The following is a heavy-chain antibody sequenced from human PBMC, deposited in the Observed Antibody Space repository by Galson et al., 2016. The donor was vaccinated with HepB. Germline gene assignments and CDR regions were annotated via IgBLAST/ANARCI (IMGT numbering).Heavy chain of an antibody. V-gene: IGHV1-69*13. CDR3: ARGGWDCSDTTCYSLYGLDV. J-gene: IGHJ6*02. Sequence: SVKVSCKASGGTFGNFALNWVRQAPGQGLEWVGGIIPIFGSDYAQKFEGRVTFSADESTSTAYMELSRLRSEDTAVYYCARGGWDCSDTTCYSLYGLDVWGQGTTVTVSS. CDR2: IIPIFGS. CDR1: GGTFGNFA. D-gene: IGHD2-15*01.